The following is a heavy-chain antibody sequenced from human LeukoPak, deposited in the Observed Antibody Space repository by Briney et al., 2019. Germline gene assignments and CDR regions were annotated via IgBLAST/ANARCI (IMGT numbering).Heavy chain of an antibody. D-gene: IGHD2-15*01. CDR1: GFTFSSYA. CDR3: AKVGVRYCSGGSCSPPNFFDY. J-gene: IGHJ4*02. V-gene: IGHV3-23*01. CDR2: ISGSGGNT. Sequence: GGSLRLSCAASGFTFSSYAMSWVRQAPGKGLEWVSAISGSGGNTYYADSVKGRLTISRDNSKNTLYLQMNGLRAEDTAVYYCAKVGVRYCSGGSCSPPNFFDYWGQGTLVTVSS.